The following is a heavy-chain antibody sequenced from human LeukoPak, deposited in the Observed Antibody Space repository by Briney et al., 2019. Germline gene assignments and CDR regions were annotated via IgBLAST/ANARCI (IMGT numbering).Heavy chain of an antibody. V-gene: IGHV3-74*01. CDR2: SKNDGSST. CDR3: ARELPRIGGQTDASDI. D-gene: IGHD3-16*01. J-gene: IGHJ3*02. Sequence: PGGSLRLSCAVSGFTSSGDWMHGVRQAPGKGLVWVSRSKNDGSSTSYADSVKGRFTISRDNAKNTLYLQTNSLRAEDTAVYYCARELPRIGGQTDASDIWGQGTMVTVS. CDR1: GFTSSGDW.